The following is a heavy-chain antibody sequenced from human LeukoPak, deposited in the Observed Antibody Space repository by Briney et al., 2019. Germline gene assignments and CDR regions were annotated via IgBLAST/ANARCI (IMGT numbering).Heavy chain of an antibody. CDR1: GGSIRSNY. CDR3: GRPVSSGWSYWFDP. D-gene: IGHD6-19*01. CDR2: IYYSGSA. Sequence: SETLSPTCTVSGGSIRSNYWSWIRQPPGKGLEWIGSIYYSGSAYYNPSLKSRVTISVDTSKNQFSLKLSSVTAADTAVYYCGRPVSSGWSYWFDPWGQGTLVTVSS. J-gene: IGHJ5*02. V-gene: IGHV4-39*01.